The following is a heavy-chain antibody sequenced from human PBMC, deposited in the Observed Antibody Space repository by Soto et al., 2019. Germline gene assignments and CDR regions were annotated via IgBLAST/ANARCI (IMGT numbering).Heavy chain of an antibody. CDR1: GGSFSGYY. CDR2: NNHSGST. V-gene: IGHV4-34*02. CDR3: ARAHRRTGLGY. Sequence: QVQLQQWGAGLLKPSETLSLICVVSGGSFSGYYWSWIRQPPGKGLEWIGENNHSGSTNYNPSLTSRVTISVDTPKNQFSLKLSSVTAADTAVYYCARAHRRTGLGYWGQGTLVTVSS. J-gene: IGHJ4*02. D-gene: IGHD1-1*01.